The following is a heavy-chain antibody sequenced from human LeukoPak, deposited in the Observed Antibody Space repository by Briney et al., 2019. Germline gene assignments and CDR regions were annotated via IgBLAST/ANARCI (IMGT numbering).Heavy chain of an antibody. Sequence: GGSLRLSCAASGFTVNNNYMNWVRQAPGKGLEWVSYISGSSRTIYYADSVKGRFTISRDNAKNSLHLQINSLRDEDTAVYYCAIRGYYDTTYAYDYHAMDVWGQGTAVTVSS. V-gene: IGHV3-48*02. CDR1: GFTVNNNY. CDR2: ISGSSRTI. J-gene: IGHJ6*02. D-gene: IGHD3-22*01. CDR3: AIRGYYDTTYAYDYHAMDV.